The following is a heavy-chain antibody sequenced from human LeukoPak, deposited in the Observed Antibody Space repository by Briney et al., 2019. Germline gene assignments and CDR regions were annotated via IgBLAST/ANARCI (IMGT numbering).Heavy chain of an antibody. Sequence: SETLSLTCTVSGGSISSYYWSWIRQPPGKGLEWIGYIYYSGSTNYNPSLKSRVTISVDTSKNQFSLKLSSVTAAGTAVYYCARVGDRTSAGYYYYMDVWGKGTTVTVSS. V-gene: IGHV4-59*01. CDR1: GGSISSYY. J-gene: IGHJ6*03. CDR3: ARVGDRTSAGYYYYMDV. D-gene: IGHD1-14*01. CDR2: IYYSGST.